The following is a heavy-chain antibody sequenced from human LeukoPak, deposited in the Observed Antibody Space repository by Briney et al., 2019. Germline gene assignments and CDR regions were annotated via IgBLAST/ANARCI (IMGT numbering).Heavy chain of an antibody. CDR1: GFTFSSYA. CDR3: ARYAIPGSSYGYQFDY. CDR2: ISNDGSNK. Sequence: GGSLRLSCAASGFTFSSYAIHWVRQPPGKGLEWVAVISNDGSNKHYADSVNGRFTISRDNSKNTLYLQMNSLRGEDTAVYYCARYAIPGSSYGYQFDYWGRGTLVSVSS. V-gene: IGHV3-30-3*01. J-gene: IGHJ4*02. D-gene: IGHD5-18*01.